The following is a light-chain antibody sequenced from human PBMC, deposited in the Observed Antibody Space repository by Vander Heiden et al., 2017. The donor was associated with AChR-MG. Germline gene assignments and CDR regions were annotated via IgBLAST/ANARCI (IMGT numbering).Light chain of an antibody. CDR3: EVWDSTSDPRV. CDR2: EGS. V-gene: IGLV3-21*03. CDR1: NIGGKS. Sequence: SYVLTQPPPVSVAPGKTATIACGGDNIGGKSVHWYQHKAGQAPVLVVYEGSDRPSGIPERFSGSNSGNTATLTISRVEAGDEADYYCEVWDSTSDPRVFGGGTKLTVL. J-gene: IGLJ3*02.